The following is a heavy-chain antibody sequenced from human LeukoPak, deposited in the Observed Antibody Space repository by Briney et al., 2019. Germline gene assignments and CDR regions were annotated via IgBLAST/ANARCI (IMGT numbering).Heavy chain of an antibody. Sequence: ASVKVSCKGSGYTLTELSMHWVRQAPGKGLEWMGGFDPEYGETIYAQKFQGRVTMTEATSTDTAYMELSSLRSEDTAVYYCAIVTSILSDDFDPWGQGTLVTVSS. J-gene: IGHJ5*02. CDR2: FDPEYGET. D-gene: IGHD2-15*01. CDR1: GYTLTELS. CDR3: AIVTSILSDDFDP. V-gene: IGHV1-24*01.